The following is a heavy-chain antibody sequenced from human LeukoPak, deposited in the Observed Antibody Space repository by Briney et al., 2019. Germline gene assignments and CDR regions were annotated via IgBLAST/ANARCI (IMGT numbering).Heavy chain of an antibody. J-gene: IGHJ4*02. CDR2: INHSGST. Sequence: SETLSLTCAVYGGSFSGYYWSWIRQPPGKGLEWIGEINHSGSTNYNPSLKRRFTISVDTSKNQFSLKLSSVTAADTAVYYCARGLRYSSSWARFDYWGQGTLVTVSS. CDR3: ARGLRYSSSWARFDY. D-gene: IGHD6-13*01. V-gene: IGHV4-34*01. CDR1: GGSFSGYY.